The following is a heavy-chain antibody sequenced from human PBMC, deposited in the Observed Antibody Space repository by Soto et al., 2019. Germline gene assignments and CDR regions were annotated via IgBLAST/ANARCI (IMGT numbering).Heavy chain of an antibody. Sequence: GGSLRLSCAASGFTFSSYDMHWVRQATGKGLEWVSAIGTAGDTYYPGSVKSRFTISRENAKNSLYLQMNSLRAGDTAVYYCARALPHGSGSYYYYGMDVWGQGTTVTVSS. D-gene: IGHD3-10*01. CDR1: GFTFSSYD. CDR3: ARALPHGSGSYYYYGMDV. CDR2: IGTAGDT. J-gene: IGHJ6*02. V-gene: IGHV3-13*01.